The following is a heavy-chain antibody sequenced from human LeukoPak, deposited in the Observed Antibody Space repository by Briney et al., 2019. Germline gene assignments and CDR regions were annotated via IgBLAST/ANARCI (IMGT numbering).Heavy chain of an antibody. Sequence: SETLSLTCTVSGGSISGYYWNWIRQPAGKGLEWIGRIYTRGSTNYNPSLKSRVTMSVDTSKNQFSLKLFSVTAADTAVYYCARDLGGYNYGYSFDYWGQGTLVTVSS. CDR2: IYTRGST. D-gene: IGHD5-18*01. V-gene: IGHV4-4*07. CDR1: GGSISGYY. J-gene: IGHJ4*02. CDR3: ARDLGGYNYGYSFDY.